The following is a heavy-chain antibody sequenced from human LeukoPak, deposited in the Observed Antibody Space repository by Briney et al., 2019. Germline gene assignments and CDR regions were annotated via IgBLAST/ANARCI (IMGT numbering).Heavy chain of an antibody. D-gene: IGHD5-24*01. CDR2: ISGSGGST. CDR3: AKSRGRDGYNW. V-gene: IGHV3-23*01. Sequence: GGSLRLSCAASGFTFSSYAMSWGSQAPGKGVEWGSAISGSGGSTYYADSVKGRVTISRDNTKNTLYVQMNSLRAEDTAVYYCAKSRGRDGYNWWGQGTLVTVSS. CDR1: GFTFSSYA. J-gene: IGHJ4*02.